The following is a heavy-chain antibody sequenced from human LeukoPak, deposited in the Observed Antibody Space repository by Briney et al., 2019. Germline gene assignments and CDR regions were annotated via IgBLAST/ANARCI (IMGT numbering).Heavy chain of an antibody. Sequence: SETLSLTCTVSGGSISSYYWSWIRQPPGKGREWIGYIFYSGSTNYNPSLKSRVTISVDTSKNQFSLKLTSVTAADTAVYYCARGGTNRAFDYWGQGTLVTVSS. V-gene: IGHV4-59*01. J-gene: IGHJ4*02. CDR1: GGSISSYY. CDR3: ARGGTNRAFDY. CDR2: IFYSGST. D-gene: IGHD1-14*01.